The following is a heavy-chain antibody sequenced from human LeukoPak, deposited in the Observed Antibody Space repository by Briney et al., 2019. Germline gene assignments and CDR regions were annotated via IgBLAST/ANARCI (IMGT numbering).Heavy chain of an antibody. CDR1: GGSISSYY. V-gene: IGHV4-59*01. J-gene: IGHJ5*02. CDR2: IYYSGST. Sequence: PSETLSLTCTVSGGSISSYYWSWIRQPPGKGLEWIGYIYYSGSTNYNPSLKSRVTISVDTSKNQFSLKLSSVTAVDTAVYYCARGQVGFDPWGQGTLVTVSS. CDR3: ARGQVGFDP. D-gene: IGHD1-26*01.